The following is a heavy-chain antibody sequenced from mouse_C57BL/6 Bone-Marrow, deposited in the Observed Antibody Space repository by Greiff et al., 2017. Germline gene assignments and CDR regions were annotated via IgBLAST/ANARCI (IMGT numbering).Heavy chain of an antibody. Sequence: QVQLQQPGAELVKPGASVKLSCKASGYTFTSYWMQWVNQRPGQGLEWIGEIDPSDSYTNYNQKFKGKATLTVDTSSSTAYMQLSSLTSEDSAVYYCARGDYYGSPYAMDYWGQGTSVTVSS. CDR2: IDPSDSYT. CDR3: ARGDYYGSPYAMDY. D-gene: IGHD1-1*01. V-gene: IGHV1-50*01. J-gene: IGHJ4*01. CDR1: GYTFTSYW.